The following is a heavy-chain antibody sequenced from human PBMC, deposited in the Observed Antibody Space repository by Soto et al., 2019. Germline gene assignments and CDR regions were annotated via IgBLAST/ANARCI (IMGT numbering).Heavy chain of an antibody. CDR3: ARDAYDYDSSGYYRYDAFDI. Sequence: PGGSLRLSCAASGFIFSPYWMSWVRQAPGKGLEWVANIKRDGSETHYVDSVKGRFTISRDNTKKSLYLQVKSLRVEDTAVYYCARDAYDYDSSGYYRYDAFDIWGQGTMVTVSS. D-gene: IGHD3-22*01. V-gene: IGHV3-7*01. CDR1: GFIFSPYW. J-gene: IGHJ3*02. CDR2: IKRDGSET.